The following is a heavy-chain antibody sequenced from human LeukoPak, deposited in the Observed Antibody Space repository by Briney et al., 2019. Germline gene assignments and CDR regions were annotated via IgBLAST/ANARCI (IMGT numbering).Heavy chain of an antibody. CDR3: ARQLTAMAGGAAFDI. CDR2: IYTSGST. V-gene: IGHV4-4*07. D-gene: IGHD5-18*01. J-gene: IGHJ3*02. Sequence: SETLSLTCTVSGGSISSYYWSWIRQPAGKGLEWIGRIYTSGSTNYNPSLKSRVTMSVDTSKNQFSLKLSSVTAADTAVYYCARQLTAMAGGAAFDIWGQGTMVTVSS. CDR1: GGSISSYY.